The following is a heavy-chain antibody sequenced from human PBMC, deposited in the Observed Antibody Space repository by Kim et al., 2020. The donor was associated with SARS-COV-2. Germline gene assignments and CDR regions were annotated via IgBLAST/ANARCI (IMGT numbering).Heavy chain of an antibody. D-gene: IGHD6-19*01. CDR3: ARHSGIAVAAGYFQH. Sequence: GGSLRLSCAASGFTFSSYWMSWVRQAPGKGLEWVANIKQDGSEKYYVDSVKGRFTISRDNAKNSLYLQMNSLRAEDTAVYYCARHSGIAVAAGYFQHWGQGTLVTVSS. CDR1: GFTFSSYW. V-gene: IGHV3-7*03. J-gene: IGHJ1*01. CDR2: IKQDGSEK.